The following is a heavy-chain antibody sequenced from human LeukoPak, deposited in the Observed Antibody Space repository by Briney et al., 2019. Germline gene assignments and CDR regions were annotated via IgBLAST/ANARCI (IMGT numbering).Heavy chain of an antibody. CDR2: NIPIFGTA. J-gene: IGHJ4*02. Sequence: GASVKVSCKASGGTFSSYAISWVRQAPGQGLEWMGGNIPIFGTANYAQKFQGRVTITTDESTSTAYMELSSLRSEDTAVYYCASSHCGGDCYWVYWGQGTLVTVSS. CDR1: GGTFSSYA. D-gene: IGHD2-21*02. V-gene: IGHV1-69*05. CDR3: ASSHCGGDCYWVY.